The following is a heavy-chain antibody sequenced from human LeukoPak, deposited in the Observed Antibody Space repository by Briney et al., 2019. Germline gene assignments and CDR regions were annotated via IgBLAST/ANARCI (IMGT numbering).Heavy chain of an antibody. V-gene: IGHV3-9*03. CDR1: GFTFDDYA. CDR3: AKDIAAAARAFDI. Sequence: GGSLRLSCAASGFTFDDYAMHWVRQAPGKGLEWVSGISWNSGSIGYADSVKGRFTISGDNAKNSLYLQMNSLRAEDMALYYCAKDIAAAARAFDIWGQGTMVTVSS. J-gene: IGHJ3*02. D-gene: IGHD6-13*01. CDR2: ISWNSGSI.